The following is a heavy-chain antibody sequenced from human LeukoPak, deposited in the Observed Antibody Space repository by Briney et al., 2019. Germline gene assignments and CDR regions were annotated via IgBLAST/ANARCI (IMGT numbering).Heavy chain of an antibody. CDR3: AREFSSWYRWFDY. CDR2: ISSSGSTI. V-gene: IGHV3-48*03. CDR1: GFTFSSYE. D-gene: IGHD6-13*01. Sequence: GGSLRLSCAASGFTFSSYEMNWVRQAPGKGLEWVSYISSSGSTIYYADSVKGRFTISRDNAENSLYLQMNSLRAEDTAVYYCAREFSSWYRWFDYWGQGTLVTVSS. J-gene: IGHJ4*02.